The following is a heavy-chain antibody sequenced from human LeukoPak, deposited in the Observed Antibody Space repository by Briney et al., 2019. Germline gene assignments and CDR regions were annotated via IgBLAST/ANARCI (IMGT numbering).Heavy chain of an antibody. V-gene: IGHV4-59*01. D-gene: IGHD6-6*01. CDR3: ARDSSIAAAYYYGMDV. Sequence: SETLSLTCTVSGGSISSYYWSWIRQPPGKGLEWIGYIYYSGSTNYNPSLKSRVTISVDTSENQFSLKLSSVTAADTAVYYCARDSSIAAAYYYGMDVWGQGTTVTVSS. J-gene: IGHJ6*02. CDR1: GGSISSYY. CDR2: IYYSGST.